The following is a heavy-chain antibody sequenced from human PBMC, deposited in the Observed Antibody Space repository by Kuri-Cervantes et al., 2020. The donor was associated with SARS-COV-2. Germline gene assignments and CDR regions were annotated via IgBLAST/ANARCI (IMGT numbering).Heavy chain of an antibody. CDR2: IRSKANSYAT. CDR3: TTASNAVVAATLYYYGMDV. J-gene: IGHJ6*02. Sequence: GESLKISCAASGFTFSGSAMHWVRQASGKGLEWVGRIRSKANSYATAYAASVKGRFTISRDDSKNTAYLQMNSLKTEDTAVYYCTTASNAVVAATLYYYGMDVWGQGTTVTVSS. CDR1: GFTFSGSA. V-gene: IGHV3-73*01. D-gene: IGHD2-15*01.